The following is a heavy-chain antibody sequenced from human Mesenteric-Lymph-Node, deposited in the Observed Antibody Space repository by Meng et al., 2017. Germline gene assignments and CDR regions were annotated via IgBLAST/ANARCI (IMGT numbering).Heavy chain of an antibody. D-gene: IGHD1-26*01. CDR3: ARHIRWDYNFDY. CDR2: IYYSGST. V-gene: IGHV4-59*08. CDR1: GGSISSDY. J-gene: IGHJ4*02. Sequence: QVQLQESGPGLGKPAESLALTCTGSGGSISSDYWNWIRQPPGKGLEWIGYIYYSGSTNYNPSLKTRVTISVDTSRNHFSLELSSVTAADTAVYYCARHIRWDYNFDYWGQGALVTVSS.